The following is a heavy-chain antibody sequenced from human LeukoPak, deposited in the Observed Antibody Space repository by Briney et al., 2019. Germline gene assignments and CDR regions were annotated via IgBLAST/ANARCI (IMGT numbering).Heavy chain of an antibody. V-gene: IGHV3-53*01. CDR3: ARRQDFWSAYYHPDFDY. J-gene: IGHJ4*02. CDR2: IYSGGST. Sequence: GGSLRLSCAASGFTVSSNYMSWVRQAPGKGLEWVSVIYSGGSTYYADSVKGRFTISRDNSNNTLFLQMNSLRAEDTALYYCARRQDFWSAYYHPDFDYWGQGTLVTVSS. D-gene: IGHD3-3*01. CDR1: GFTVSSNY.